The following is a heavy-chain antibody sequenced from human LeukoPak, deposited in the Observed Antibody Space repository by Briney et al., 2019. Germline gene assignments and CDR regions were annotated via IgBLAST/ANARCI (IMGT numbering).Heavy chain of an antibody. Sequence: SETLSLTCTVSGVSISSSNSYWGWIRQPPGKGLEWIGSIYYSGNTYYNASLKSQVSISIHTSKHQFSLRLTSVTAADTAVYYCARQTGSGLFILPGGQGTLVTVSS. CDR1: GVSISSSNSY. CDR3: ARQTGSGLFILP. CDR2: IYYSGNT. V-gene: IGHV4-39*01. J-gene: IGHJ4*02. D-gene: IGHD3/OR15-3a*01.